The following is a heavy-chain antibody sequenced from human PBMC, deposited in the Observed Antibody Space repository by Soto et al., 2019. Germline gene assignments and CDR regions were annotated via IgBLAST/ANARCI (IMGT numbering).Heavy chain of an antibody. CDR3: AKVVREGARADYYYYGMDV. CDR1: GFTFSSYW. CDR2: IKQDGSEK. J-gene: IGHJ6*02. Sequence: GGSLRLSCAASGFTFSSYWMSWVRQAPGKGLEWVANIKQDGSEKYYVDSVKGRFTISRDNAKNSLYLQMNSLRAEDTAVYYCAKVVREGARADYYYYGMDVWGQGTTVTVSS. V-gene: IGHV3-7*01. D-gene: IGHD2-2*01.